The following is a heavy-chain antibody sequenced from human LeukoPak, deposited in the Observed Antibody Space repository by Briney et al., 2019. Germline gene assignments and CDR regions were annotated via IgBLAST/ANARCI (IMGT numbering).Heavy chain of an antibody. Sequence: GGSLRLSCAASGFIFSTYGMNWVRQAPGKRLEWVSYISSRSDSVYYADSVKGRFTISRDNAENSLYLQMNSLRDEDTAVYYCARAMRSGYDYWGQGTLVTASS. CDR3: ARAMRSGYDY. V-gene: IGHV3-48*02. J-gene: IGHJ4*02. CDR2: ISSRSDSV. CDR1: GFIFSTYG. D-gene: IGHD5-12*01.